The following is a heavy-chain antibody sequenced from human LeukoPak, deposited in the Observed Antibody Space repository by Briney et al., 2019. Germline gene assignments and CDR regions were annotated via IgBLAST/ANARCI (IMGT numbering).Heavy chain of an antibody. D-gene: IGHD6-19*01. CDR3: ARVKGNGSGWSMDV. CDR1: GFTFSSYA. V-gene: IGHV3-30-3*01. Sequence: GGSLRLSCAASGFTFSSYAMHWVRQAPGKGLEWVAVISYDGSNKYYADSVKGRFTISRDNSKNTLYLQMNSLRAEDTAVYYCARVKGNGSGWSMDVWGQGTTVTVSS. J-gene: IGHJ6*02. CDR2: ISYDGSNK.